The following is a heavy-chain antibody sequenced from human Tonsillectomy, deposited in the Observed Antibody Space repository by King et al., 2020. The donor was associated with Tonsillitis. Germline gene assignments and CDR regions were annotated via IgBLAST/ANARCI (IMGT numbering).Heavy chain of an antibody. J-gene: IGHJ6*04. CDR1: GFSLSNSRMG. Sequence: VTLKESGPVLVKPPETLTLTCTVSGFSLSNSRMGVSWIRQPPGKALEWLAHSFSSDEKSYSTSLKSRLTISKDTSKSQVVLTMTNKDPVDTGTYYCARFYWGARYMDVWGKGTTVTVSS. CDR3: ARFYWGARYMDV. D-gene: IGHD7-27*01. CDR2: SFSSDEK. V-gene: IGHV2-26*01.